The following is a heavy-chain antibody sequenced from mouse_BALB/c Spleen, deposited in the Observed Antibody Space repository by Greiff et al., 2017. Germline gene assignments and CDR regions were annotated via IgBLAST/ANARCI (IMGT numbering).Heavy chain of an antibody. CDR2: ISSGGST. CDR1: GFTFSSYA. V-gene: IGHV5-6-5*01. CDR3: ARGNYGSSQYYFDY. D-gene: IGHD1-1*01. Sequence: EVHLVESGGGLVKPGGSLKLSCAASGFTFSSYAMSWVRQTPEKRLEWVASISSGGSTYYPDSVKGRFTISRDNARNILYLQMSSLRSEDTAMYYCARGNYGSSQYYFDYWGQGTTLTVSS. J-gene: IGHJ2*01.